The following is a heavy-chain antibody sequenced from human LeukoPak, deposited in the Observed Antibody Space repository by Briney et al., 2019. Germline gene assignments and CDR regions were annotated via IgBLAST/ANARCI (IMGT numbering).Heavy chain of an antibody. V-gene: IGHV4-59*01. CDR3: ATGGKPVDY. D-gene: IGHD1-14*01. CDR2: ISYSGST. Sequence: PSETLSLTCTVSGVSISSYYWSWIRQPPGKGLEWIGYISYSGSTNYNPSLKSRVTISVDTSKNQFSLKLSSVTAADTAVYYCATGGKPVDYWGQGTLVTVSS. J-gene: IGHJ4*02. CDR1: GVSISSYY.